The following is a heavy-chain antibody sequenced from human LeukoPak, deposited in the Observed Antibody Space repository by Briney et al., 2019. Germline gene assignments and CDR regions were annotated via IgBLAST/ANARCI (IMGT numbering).Heavy chain of an antibody. D-gene: IGHD2-2*01. Sequence: SETLSLTCTVSGGSISSSSYYWGWIRQPPGKGLEWIGSIYYSGSTYYNPSLTSRVTISVDTSKNQFSLKLSSVTAADTAVYYCASTYIVVVPAAPYYWGQGTLVTVSS. CDR2: IYYSGST. CDR1: GGSISSSSYY. V-gene: IGHV4-39*01. J-gene: IGHJ4*02. CDR3: ASTYIVVVPAAPYY.